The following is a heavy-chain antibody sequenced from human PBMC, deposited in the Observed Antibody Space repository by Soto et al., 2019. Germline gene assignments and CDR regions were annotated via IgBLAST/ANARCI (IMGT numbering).Heavy chain of an antibody. CDR3: AKGSSGYYDTFDY. V-gene: IGHV3-23*01. CDR2: ISGSGSGT. Sequence: GGSLRLSCAASGFTFSSYSMYWVRQAPGKGLGWVSGISGSGSGTYYADSVKGRFTISRDNSKNTLYLQMNSPRAEDTAVSYCAKGSSGYYDTFDYWGQGTLVTVSS. J-gene: IGHJ4*02. CDR1: GFTFSSYS. D-gene: IGHD3-22*01.